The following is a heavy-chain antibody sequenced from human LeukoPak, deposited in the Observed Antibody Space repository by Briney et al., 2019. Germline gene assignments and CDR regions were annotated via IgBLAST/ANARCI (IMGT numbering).Heavy chain of an antibody. CDR3: ARHGGSYSFDY. J-gene: IGHJ4*02. V-gene: IGHV4-59*08. CDR1: GGSISSYY. D-gene: IGHD1-26*01. Sequence: PSETLSLTCAVSGGSISSYYWSWIRQPPGKGLEWIGYVYNSGGTNYNPSLKSRVTISIDTSKNQFSLKLSSVTAADTAVYYCARHGGSYSFDYWGQGTLVTVSS. CDR2: VYNSGGT.